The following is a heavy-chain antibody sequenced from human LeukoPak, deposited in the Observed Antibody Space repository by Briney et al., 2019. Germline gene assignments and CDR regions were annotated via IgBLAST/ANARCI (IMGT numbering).Heavy chain of an antibody. CDR3: ARIQAYGGNSEGYYFNY. D-gene: IGHD4-23*01. CDR2: IDWDDDK. J-gene: IGHJ4*02. CDR1: GFSLRTSGMC. V-gene: IGHV2-70*20. Sequence: RESGPALVKPTQTLTVTCTFSGFSLRTSGMCVSWVPQPPGKALEWLALIDWDDDKFYSTSLKTRLTISKDTSRNQVVLTMTNMDPVDTATYYCARIQAYGGNSEGYYFNYWGQGTLVTVSS.